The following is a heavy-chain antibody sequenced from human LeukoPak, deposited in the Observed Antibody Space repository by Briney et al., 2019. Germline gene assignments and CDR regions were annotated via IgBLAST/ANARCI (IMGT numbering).Heavy chain of an antibody. CDR3: AKEQQWLVHWLDP. V-gene: IGHV1-2*02. CDR1: GYTFTSYD. D-gene: IGHD6-19*01. Sequence: ASVKVSCKASGYTFTSYDINWVRQATGQGLEWMGWINPNSGGTNYAQKFQGRVTMTRDTSISTAYMELSGLRSDDTAVYYCAKEQQWLVHWLDPWGQGTLVTVSS. CDR2: INPNSGGT. J-gene: IGHJ5*02.